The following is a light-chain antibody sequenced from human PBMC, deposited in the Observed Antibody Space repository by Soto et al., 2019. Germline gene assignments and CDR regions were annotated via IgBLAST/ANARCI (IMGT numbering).Light chain of an antibody. Sequence: QSVLTQPASVSGSPGQSITISCTGTSSDVGGYNYVSWYQQHPGKAPKLMIYDVSNRPSGVSNRFSGSKSGNAASLTISGLQAEDEADYYCSSYTSSNTLHVLFGGGTTLTVL. J-gene: IGLJ2*01. CDR3: SSYTSSNTLHVL. CDR1: SSDVGGYNY. CDR2: DVS. V-gene: IGLV2-14*01.